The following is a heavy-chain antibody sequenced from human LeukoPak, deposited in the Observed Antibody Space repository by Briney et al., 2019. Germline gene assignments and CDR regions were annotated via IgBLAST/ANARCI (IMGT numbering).Heavy chain of an antibody. J-gene: IGHJ3*01. D-gene: IGHD3-10*01. CDR3: AKNGSGTSRAFDV. CDR1: GFTFSSSA. Sequence: GGSLRLSCAASGFTFSSSAMSWVRQAPGKGLEWVSAISGSGGVTYYRDSVKGRFTVSRDNSKNTLYLQMNSLRAEDTALYYCAKNGSGTSRAFDVWGQGTMVTVSS. CDR2: ISGSGGVT. V-gene: IGHV3-23*01.